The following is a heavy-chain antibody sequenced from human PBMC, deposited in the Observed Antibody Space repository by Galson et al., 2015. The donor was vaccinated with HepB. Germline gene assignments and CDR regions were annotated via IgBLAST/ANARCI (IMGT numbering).Heavy chain of an antibody. CDR1: GFTFSSYA. Sequence: SLRLSCAASGFTFSSYAMHWVRQAPGKGLEWVAVISYDGSNKYYADSVEGRFTISRDNSKNTLYLQMNSLRAEDTAVYYCARDLMVRGVVTDYWGQGTLVTVSS. CDR3: ARDLMVRGVVTDY. D-gene: IGHD3-10*01. V-gene: IGHV3-30-3*01. CDR2: ISYDGSNK. J-gene: IGHJ4*02.